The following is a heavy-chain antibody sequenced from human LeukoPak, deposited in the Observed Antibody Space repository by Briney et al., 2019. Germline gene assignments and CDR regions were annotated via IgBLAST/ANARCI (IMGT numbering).Heavy chain of an antibody. D-gene: IGHD5-24*01. J-gene: IGHJ4*02. CDR3: ARDAGRWHLDY. V-gene: IGHV3-7*01. CDR1: GFTFSSYW. CDR2: IKQDGSEK. Sequence: GRSLRLSCAASGFTFSSYWMSWVRQAPGKGLEWVANIKQDGSEKYYVDSVKGRFTISRDNAKNSLYLQMNSLRAEDTAVYYCARDAGRWHLDYWGQGTLVTVSS.